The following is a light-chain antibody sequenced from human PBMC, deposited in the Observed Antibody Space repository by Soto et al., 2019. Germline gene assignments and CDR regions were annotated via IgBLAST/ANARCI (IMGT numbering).Light chain of an antibody. CDR1: QGISNY. Sequence: DIQMTQSPSSLSASVGDRVTITCRASQGISNYLAWYQQKPGKVPKLLIYTASTLQSGVPSRFSGSGSGTDFTLTISSLQLEDVATNYCQKYNSAPWTVGQGTEVEIK. CDR3: QKYNSAPWT. J-gene: IGKJ1*01. CDR2: TAS. V-gene: IGKV1-27*01.